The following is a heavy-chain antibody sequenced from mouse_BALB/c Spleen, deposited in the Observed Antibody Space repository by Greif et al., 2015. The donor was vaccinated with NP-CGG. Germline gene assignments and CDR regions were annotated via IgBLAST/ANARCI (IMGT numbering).Heavy chain of an antibody. D-gene: IGHD3-2*01. J-gene: IGHJ4*01. CDR1: GYAFSSSW. V-gene: IGHV1-82*01. Sequence: VQLVESGPELVKPGASVKISCKASGYAFSSSWMNWVKQRPGQGLEWIGRIYPGDGDTNYNGRFKGRATLTADKSSSTAYMQLSSLTSVDSAVYFCARNRQPGPGAMDYWGQGTSVTVSS. CDR2: IYPGDGDT. CDR3: ARNRQPGPGAMDY.